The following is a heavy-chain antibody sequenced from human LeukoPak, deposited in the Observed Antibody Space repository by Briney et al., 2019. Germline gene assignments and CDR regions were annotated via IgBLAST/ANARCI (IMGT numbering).Heavy chain of an antibody. Sequence: PSETLSLTCTVSGGSINSGNNFWSWIRQPAGKGLEWIGRIYISGSTNYNPSLKSRVTISVDTSKNQFSLKLSSVTAADTAVYYCARDLTTYYGDYHAFDIWGQGTMVTVSS. CDR1: GGSINSGNNF. J-gene: IGHJ3*02. CDR3: ARDLTTYYGDYHAFDI. CDR2: IYISGST. V-gene: IGHV4-61*02. D-gene: IGHD4-17*01.